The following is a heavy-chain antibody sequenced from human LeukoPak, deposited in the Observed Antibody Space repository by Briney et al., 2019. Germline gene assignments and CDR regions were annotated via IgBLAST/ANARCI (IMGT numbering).Heavy chain of an antibody. CDR3: ARDSSGYYFLPFDF. D-gene: IGHD3-22*01. CDR1: GGSINNYY. Sequence: SETLSLTCTVSGGSINNYYWSWIRRSPEKRLEWIGYIYSTGSANYNPSLRSRVTMSVETSKNQFSLRLVSVTAADTAVYFCARDSSGYYFLPFDFWGQGILVTVSS. CDR2: IYSTGSA. V-gene: IGHV4-59*01. J-gene: IGHJ4*02.